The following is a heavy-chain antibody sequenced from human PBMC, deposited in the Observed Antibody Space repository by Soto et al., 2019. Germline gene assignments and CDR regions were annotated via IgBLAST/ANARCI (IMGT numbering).Heavy chain of an antibody. CDR1: GYSFTSLD. D-gene: IGHD3-10*01. V-gene: IGHV1-8*01. CDR3: ARGVSEGVDV. Sequence: SVKVSCKASGYSFTSLDIIWVRQTAGQGLEGMGWMEPSTGRTGYAQKFQGTVTKTRNTSINTAYMELTTLTSGDPAYYYCARGVSEGVDVWG. J-gene: IGHJ6*01. CDR2: MEPSTGRT.